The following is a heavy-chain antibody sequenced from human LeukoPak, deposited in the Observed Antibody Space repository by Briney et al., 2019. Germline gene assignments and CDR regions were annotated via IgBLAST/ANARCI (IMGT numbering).Heavy chain of an antibody. CDR3: ARGTITFGGVIVPGDAFDI. CDR1: GYTFTGYY. Sequence: ASVKVSCKASGYTFTGYYMHWVRQAPGQGLEWMGRINPNSGGTNYAQKFQGRVTMTRDTSISTAYMELSRLRSDDTAVYYCARGTITFGGVIVPGDAFDIWGQGTMVTVPS. CDR2: INPNSGGT. V-gene: IGHV1-2*06. D-gene: IGHD3-16*02. J-gene: IGHJ3*02.